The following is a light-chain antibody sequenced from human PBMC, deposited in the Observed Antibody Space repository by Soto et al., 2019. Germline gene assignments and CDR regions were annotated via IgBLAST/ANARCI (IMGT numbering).Light chain of an antibody. J-gene: IGKJ3*01. CDR2: AAS. CDR3: QQSYSTLFT. V-gene: IGKV1-39*01. Sequence: DIQMTQSPSSLSASVGDRVTITCRASQTIIRYLNWYQQKPGRAPNLLIYAASSLQSGVPSRFSGSGSGTEFTITISSLQPEDFATYYCQQSYSTLFTFGPGTKVEIK. CDR1: QTIIRY.